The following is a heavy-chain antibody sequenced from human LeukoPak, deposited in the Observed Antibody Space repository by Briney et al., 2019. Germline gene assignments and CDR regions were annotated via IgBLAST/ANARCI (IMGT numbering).Heavy chain of an antibody. CDR2: ISAYNGNT. CDR1: GYNFASYG. D-gene: IGHD3-3*01. CDR3: ARDAPYDFWSGPHVFDP. Sequence: GASVTVSCKASGYNFASYGITWVRQAPGQGLEWMGWISAYNGNTNYAQKLQGRVTMTTDTSTSTAYMELRSLRSDDTAVYYCARDAPYDFWSGPHVFDPWGQGTLVTVSS. V-gene: IGHV1-18*01. J-gene: IGHJ5*02.